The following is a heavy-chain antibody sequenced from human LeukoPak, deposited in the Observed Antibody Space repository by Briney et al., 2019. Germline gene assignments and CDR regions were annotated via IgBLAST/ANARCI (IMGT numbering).Heavy chain of an antibody. V-gene: IGHV3-7*01. CDR1: GFTFSRFW. J-gene: IGHJ4*02. CDR2: IKPDGSGE. D-gene: IGHD2-8*02. CDR3: ARNQHWSRDI. Sequence: GGSLRLSCVASGFTFSRFWMIWVRQAPGKGLEWVAMIKPDGSGEYYLDSVKGRFTISRDNAKNSLSLQMNSLRVDDTAVYYCARNQHWSRDIWGQGILVTVSS.